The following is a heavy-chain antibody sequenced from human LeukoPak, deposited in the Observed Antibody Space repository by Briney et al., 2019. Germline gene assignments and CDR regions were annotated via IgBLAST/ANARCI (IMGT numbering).Heavy chain of an antibody. CDR3: ARGDFDAFDI. J-gene: IGHJ3*02. V-gene: IGHV3-7*04. D-gene: IGHD2-21*02. CDR1: GFTLSSYW. CDR2: IKQDGSEK. Sequence: PGGSLRLSCAASGFTLSSYWMSWVRQAPGKGLEWVANIKQDGSEKYYVDSVKGRFTISRDNAKNSLYLQMNSLRAEDTAVYYCARGDFDAFDIWGQGTMVTVSS.